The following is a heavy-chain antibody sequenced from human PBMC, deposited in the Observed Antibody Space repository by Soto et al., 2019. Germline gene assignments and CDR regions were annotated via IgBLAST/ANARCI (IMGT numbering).Heavy chain of an antibody. Sequence: GGSLRLSGAASGFTFSDYDISWIRQAPWKGLEWVSYISSSSIYTNYADSVKGRFTISRDNAKNSLYLQMNSLRAEDTAVYYCARARYCTNGVCYSDFDYLGQGTLVTLYS. CDR2: ISSSSIYT. D-gene: IGHD2-8*01. CDR3: ARARYCTNGVCYSDFDY. CDR1: GFTFSDYD. J-gene: IGHJ4*02. V-gene: IGHV3-11*06.